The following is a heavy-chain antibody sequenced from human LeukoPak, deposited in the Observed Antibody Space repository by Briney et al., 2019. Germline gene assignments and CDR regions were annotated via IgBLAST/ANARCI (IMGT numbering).Heavy chain of an antibody. V-gene: IGHV3-9*01. CDR3: AEDMWQLVGRYAFDI. D-gene: IGHD6-6*01. CDR1: GFTFDDHA. Sequence: GRSLRLSCAASGFTFDDHAMHWVRQAPGKGLECVSGISWNSGSIGYADSVKGRFTISRDNAKNSLYLQMNSLRAEDTALYYCAEDMWQLVGRYAFDIWGQGTMVTVSS. CDR2: ISWNSGSI. J-gene: IGHJ3*02.